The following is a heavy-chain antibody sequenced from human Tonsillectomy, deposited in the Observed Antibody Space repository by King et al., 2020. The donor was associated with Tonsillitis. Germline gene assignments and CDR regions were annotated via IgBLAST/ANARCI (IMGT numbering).Heavy chain of an antibody. V-gene: IGHV3-30*18. Sequence: QVQLVESGGGVVQPGRSLRLSCAASGFSFRNYGIHWVRQAPGKGLEWVAIIPYDGSNKYYADSVKGRFTVSRDNSKNTLYLQMNSLRVEDTAVYYCAKEIAAAGDSSYAYGMDVWGQGPAVTVSS. CDR1: GFSFRNYG. D-gene: IGHD6-13*01. CDR2: IPYDGSNK. CDR3: AKEIAAAGDSSYAYGMDV. J-gene: IGHJ6*02.